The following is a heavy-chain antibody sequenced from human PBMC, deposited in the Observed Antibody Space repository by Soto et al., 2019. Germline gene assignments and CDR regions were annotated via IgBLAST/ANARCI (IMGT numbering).Heavy chain of an antibody. Sequence: ASVKVSCKASGYTFTSYAMHWVRQAPGQRLEWMGWINAGNGNTKYSQKFQGRATITRDTSASTAYMELSSLRSEDTAVYYCARFWRYCSGGSCYFWFDPWGQGTLVTVSS. J-gene: IGHJ5*02. D-gene: IGHD2-15*01. CDR1: GYTFTSYA. CDR3: ARFWRYCSGGSCYFWFDP. CDR2: INAGNGNT. V-gene: IGHV1-3*01.